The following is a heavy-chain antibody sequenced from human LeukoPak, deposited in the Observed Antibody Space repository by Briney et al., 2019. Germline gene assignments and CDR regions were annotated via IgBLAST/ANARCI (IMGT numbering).Heavy chain of an antibody. V-gene: IGHV4-38-2*01. CDR3: ARSIAAADDY. D-gene: IGHD6-13*01. CDR1: YYSISSGYY. CDR2: IYHSGST. Sequence: SETLSLTCAVSYYSISSGYYWGWIRQPPGKGLEWIGSIYHSGSTYYNPSLKSRVTISVDTSKNQFSLKLSSVTAADTAVYYCARSIAAADDYWGQGTLVTVSS. J-gene: IGHJ4*02.